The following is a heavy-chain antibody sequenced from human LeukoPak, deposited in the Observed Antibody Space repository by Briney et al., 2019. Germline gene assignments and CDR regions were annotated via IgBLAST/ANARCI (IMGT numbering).Heavy chain of an antibody. D-gene: IGHD1-26*01. CDR3: ARGGAPRSPELDY. J-gene: IGHJ4*02. CDR1: AGSLSGHC. CDR2: ICNSASA. Sequence: PSETLSLTCAVSAGSLSGHCWSWLRQPPGKGLEWIGYICNSASANYNPSLESRVVMSIDMSENHFSLNVNSVTTAETAVYYCARGGAPRSPELDYWGQGILVTVSS. V-gene: IGHV4-59*11.